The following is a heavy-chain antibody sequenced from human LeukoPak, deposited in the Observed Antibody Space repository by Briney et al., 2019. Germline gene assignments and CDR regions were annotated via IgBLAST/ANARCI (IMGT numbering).Heavy chain of an antibody. CDR1: GDSIRGFY. Sequence: SETLSLTCNVSGDSIRGFYWGWIRQPPGKGLEWIGYFDYSGGSNYNPALESRVIISVDTSKNQFSLKLRSLTAADTAVYYCAREEDGYKNWGQGTLVTVSS. V-gene: IGHV4-59*01. D-gene: IGHD5-24*01. CDR3: AREEDGYKN. CDR2: FDYSGGS. J-gene: IGHJ4*02.